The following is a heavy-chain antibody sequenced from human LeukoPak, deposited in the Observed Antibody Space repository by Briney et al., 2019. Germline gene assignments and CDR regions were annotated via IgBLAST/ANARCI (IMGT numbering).Heavy chain of an antibody. CDR3: VRGPYALF. V-gene: IGHV3-7*01. CDR1: GFTFSDYW. Sequence: GGSLRLSCVASGFTFSDYWLSWVRQAPGKGLEWVADIKQDGTEKNYVDSVKGRFTISRDNARSSLSLQMNSLRAEDTAVYYCVRGPYALFWGQGTLVSVSS. D-gene: IGHD2-2*01. CDR2: IKQDGTEK. J-gene: IGHJ4*02.